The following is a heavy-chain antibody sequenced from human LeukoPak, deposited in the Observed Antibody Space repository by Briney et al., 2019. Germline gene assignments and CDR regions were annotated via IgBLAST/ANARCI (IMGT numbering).Heavy chain of an antibody. CDR1: GFTFSSYG. CDR2: IWYDGSNK. J-gene: IGHJ6*02. D-gene: IGHD3-16*01. V-gene: IGHV3-33*01. Sequence: QPGGSLRLSCAASGFTFSSYGMHWVRQAPGKGLEWVAVIWYDGSNKYYADSVKGRFTISRDNSKNTLYLQMNSLRAEDTAVYYCAREPFENYGMDVWGQGTTVTVSS. CDR3: AREPFENYGMDV.